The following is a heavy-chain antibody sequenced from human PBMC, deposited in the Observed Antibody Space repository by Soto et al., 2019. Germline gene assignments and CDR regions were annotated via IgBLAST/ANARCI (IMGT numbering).Heavy chain of an antibody. J-gene: IGHJ3*02. V-gene: IGHV2-5*01. Sequence: QITLKESGPTLVKPTQTLTLTCTFSGFSLSTSGVGVGWIRQPQGKALEWLALIYWNDDKRYSPSLKSRLTITKDTSKNQVVLTMTNMDPVDTATYYCAHRRAFLSGSDYFDIWGQGTMVTVSS. CDR2: IYWNDDK. CDR1: GFSLSTSGVG. D-gene: IGHD3-3*01. CDR3: AHRRAFLSGSDYFDI.